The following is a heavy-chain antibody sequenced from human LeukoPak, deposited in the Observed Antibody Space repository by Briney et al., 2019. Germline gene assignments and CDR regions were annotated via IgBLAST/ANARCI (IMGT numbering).Heavy chain of an antibody. CDR1: GGSFSGYY. Sequence: SETLSLTCAVYGGSFSGYYWSWIRQPPGKGLEWIGEINHSGSTNYNPSLKSRVTISVDTSKNQFSLKLSSVTAADTAVYYCARLLRRSYYYYYYMDVWGKGTTVTISS. CDR2: INHSGST. D-gene: IGHD4-17*01. V-gene: IGHV4-34*01. CDR3: ARLLRRSYYYYYYMDV. J-gene: IGHJ6*03.